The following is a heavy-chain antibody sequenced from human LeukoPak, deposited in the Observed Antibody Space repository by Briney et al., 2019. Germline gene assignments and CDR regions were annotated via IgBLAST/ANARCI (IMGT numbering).Heavy chain of an antibody. J-gene: IGHJ4*02. CDR3: AKAQIPYGSGSYYKGY. CDR2: IWDDGSNK. D-gene: IGHD3-10*01. CDR1: GFTFSSYG. Sequence: GRSLRLSCAASGFTFSSYGMHWVRQAPGKGLEWEAVIWDDGSNKYYADSVKGRFTISRDNSKNTLYLQMNSLRAEDTAVYYCAKAQIPYGSGSYYKGYWGQGTLVTVSS. V-gene: IGHV3-33*06.